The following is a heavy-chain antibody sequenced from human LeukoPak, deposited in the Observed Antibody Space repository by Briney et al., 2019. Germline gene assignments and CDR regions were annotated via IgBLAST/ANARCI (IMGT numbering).Heavy chain of an antibody. CDR1: SGSISTSNYY. V-gene: IGHV4-39*07. D-gene: IGHD3-10*01. CDR3: ARGGSGSYWDWFDP. CDR2: IFYSGST. J-gene: IGHJ5*02. Sequence: SETLSLTCTVSSGSISTSNYYWGWVRQPPGKALEWIGNIFYSGSTYYSPSLKSRVTISVDTSKNQFSLKLSSVTAADTAVYYCARGGSGSYWDWFDPWGQGTLVTVSS.